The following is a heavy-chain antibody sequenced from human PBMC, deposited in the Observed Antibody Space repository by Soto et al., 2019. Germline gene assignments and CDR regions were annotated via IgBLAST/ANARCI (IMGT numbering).Heavy chain of an antibody. J-gene: IGHJ4*02. Sequence: SETLSLTCTVSGGSISSYYWSWIRQPPGKGLEWIGYIYYSGSTNYNPSLKSRVTISVDTSKNQFSLKLSSVTAADTAVYYCARAPRGNYGYPSYFDYWGQGTLVTASS. V-gene: IGHV4-59*01. CDR3: ARAPRGNYGYPSYFDY. CDR1: GGSISSYY. D-gene: IGHD3-10*01. CDR2: IYYSGST.